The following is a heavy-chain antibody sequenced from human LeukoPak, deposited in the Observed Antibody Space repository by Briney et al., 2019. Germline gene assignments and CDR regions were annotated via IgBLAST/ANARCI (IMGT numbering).Heavy chain of an antibody. CDR1: GYTLTELS. D-gene: IGHD6-19*01. CDR3: ATVGYSSGWYFDY. CDR2: FDPEDGEA. Sequence: GASVKVSCKVSGYTLTELSMHWVRQAPGKGLEWMGGFDPEDGEAIYAQKFQGRVTMTEDTSTDTAYMELSSLRSEDTAVYYCATVGYSSGWYFDYWGQGSLVTVSS. V-gene: IGHV1-24*01. J-gene: IGHJ4*02.